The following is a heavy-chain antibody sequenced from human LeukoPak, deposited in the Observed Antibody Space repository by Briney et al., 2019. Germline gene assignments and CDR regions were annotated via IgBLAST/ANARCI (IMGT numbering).Heavy chain of an antibody. CDR3: ARDYSSSPVGWFDP. CDR2: MNPNSGNT. D-gene: IGHD6-6*01. Sequence: ASVKVSCKASGYTFTSYDINWVRQATGQGLEWMGWMNPNSGNTGYAQKFQGRVTMTRNTSISTAYMELSSLRSEDTAVYYCARDYSSSPVGWFDPWGQGTLVTVSS. V-gene: IGHV1-8*01. CDR1: GYTFTSYD. J-gene: IGHJ5*02.